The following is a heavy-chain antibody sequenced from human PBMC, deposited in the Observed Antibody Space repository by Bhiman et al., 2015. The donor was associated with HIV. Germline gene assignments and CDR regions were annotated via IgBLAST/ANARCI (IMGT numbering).Heavy chain of an antibody. J-gene: IGHJ4*02. D-gene: IGHD1-1*01. CDR1: GFTFTYAW. Sequence: EVHLVESGGGLVKPGGSLRLSCAASGFTFTYAWMTWVRRAPGKGLEWVGCIYSKSNGGTADYAAPVKGRFTISRDDSKNTLFLQMNSLKTEDTAVYYCTPGTTAGYSFDHWGQGTLVTVSS. CDR3: TPGTTAGYSFDH. V-gene: IGHV3-15*01. CDR2: IYSKSNGGTA.